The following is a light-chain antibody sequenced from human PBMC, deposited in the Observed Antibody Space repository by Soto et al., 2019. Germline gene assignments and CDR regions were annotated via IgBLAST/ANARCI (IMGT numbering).Light chain of an antibody. J-gene: IGKJ1*01. V-gene: IGKV1-39*01. CDR2: AAS. CDR1: QTISNY. CDR3: LQTYTTLTWT. Sequence: DIKMTQSPSSLSASVGDRVTITCRASQTISNYLQWYQQKSGQAPKLLVHAASILHSGVPSRFSGSGPGTDFTLTINSLQPEDFATYYCLQTYTTLTWTFGQGTKVDIK.